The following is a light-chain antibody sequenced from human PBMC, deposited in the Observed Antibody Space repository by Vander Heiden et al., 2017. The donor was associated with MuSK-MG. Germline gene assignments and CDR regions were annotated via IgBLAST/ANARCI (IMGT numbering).Light chain of an antibody. CDR1: HSNIGTQI. V-gene: IGLV1-44*01. CDR2: TNN. J-gene: IGLJ2*01. CDR3: AVWDDSLNGPV. Sequence: QSALTQPPSASGTPGQRVTISCSGSHSNIGTQIVSWYQHIPGTTPKLLIHTNNRRPSGVPDRFSGSKSGTSASLAISGLQSEDEADYFCAVWDDSLNGPVFGGGTKLTVL.